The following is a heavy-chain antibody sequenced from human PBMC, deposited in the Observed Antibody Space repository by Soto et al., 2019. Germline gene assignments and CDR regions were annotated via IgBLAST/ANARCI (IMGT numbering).Heavy chain of an antibody. V-gene: IGHV1-8*01. CDR3: ARGGVYDFWSVYYRSYYYYMDV. J-gene: IGHJ6*03. CDR1: GYTFTSYD. D-gene: IGHD3-3*01. CDR2: MNPNSGNT. Sequence: GASVKVSCKASGYTFTSYDINWVRQATGQGLEWMGWMNPNSGNTGYAQKFQGRVTMTRNTSISTAYMELSSLRSEDTAVFYCARGGVYDFWSVYYRSYYYYMDVWGKGTTVTVSS.